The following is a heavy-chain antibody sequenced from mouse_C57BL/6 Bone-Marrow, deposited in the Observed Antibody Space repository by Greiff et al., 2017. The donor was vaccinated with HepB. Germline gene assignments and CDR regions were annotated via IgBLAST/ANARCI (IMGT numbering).Heavy chain of an antibody. J-gene: IGHJ1*03. V-gene: IGHV1-75*01. D-gene: IGHD4-1*01. Sequence: VQLQQSGPELVKPGASVKISCKASGYTFTDYYINWVKQRPGQGLEWIGWIFPGSGSTYYNEKFKGKATLTVDKSSSTASMLLSSLTSEDSAVYFCARWEPDFDVWGTGTTVTVSS. CDR3: ARWEPDFDV. CDR1: GYTFTDYY. CDR2: IFPGSGST.